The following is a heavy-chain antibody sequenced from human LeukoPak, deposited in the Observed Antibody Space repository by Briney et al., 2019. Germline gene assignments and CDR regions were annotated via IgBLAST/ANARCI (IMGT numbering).Heavy chain of an antibody. CDR3: ARAGVNYYGSGDNWFDP. J-gene: IGHJ5*02. CDR1: GFTFSSYS. CDR2: ISSSSSYI. D-gene: IGHD3-10*01. Sequence: GGSLRLSCAASGFTFSSYSMNWVRQAPGKGLEWVSSISSSSSYIYYADSVKGRFTISRDNAKNSLYLQMNSLRAEDTAVYYCARAGVNYYGSGDNWFDPWGQGTLVTVSS. V-gene: IGHV3-21*01.